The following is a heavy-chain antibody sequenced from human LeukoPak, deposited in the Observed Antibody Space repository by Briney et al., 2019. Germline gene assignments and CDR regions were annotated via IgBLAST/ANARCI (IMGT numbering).Heavy chain of an antibody. J-gene: IGHJ3*02. CDR2: INHSGST. V-gene: IGHV4-34*01. CDR3: ARGLYYDFWSGYSTAFDI. D-gene: IGHD3-3*01. CDR1: GGSFSGYY. Sequence: SETLSLTCAVYGGSFSGYYWRWIRHPPGQRLEWIGEINHSGSTNYNPSLNSRVTIPVDTSKNQFALKLSSVTAADTAVYYCARGLYYDFWSGYSTAFDIWGQGTMVTVSS.